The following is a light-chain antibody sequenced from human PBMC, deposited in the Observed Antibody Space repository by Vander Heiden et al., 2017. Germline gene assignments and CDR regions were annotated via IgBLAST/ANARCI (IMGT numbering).Light chain of an antibody. J-gene: IGKJ5*01. CDR3: QQCYSTLHT. CDR1: QSISSY. CDR2: AAS. V-gene: IGKV1-39*01. Sequence: DIQMTQSPSSLSASVGDRVTITCRASQSISSYLNWYQQKPVKAPKLLIYAASSLQSGVPSRFSGSGSRTDFTLTIMRLQPEHLATYYCQQCYSTLHTFGQWTRVEIK.